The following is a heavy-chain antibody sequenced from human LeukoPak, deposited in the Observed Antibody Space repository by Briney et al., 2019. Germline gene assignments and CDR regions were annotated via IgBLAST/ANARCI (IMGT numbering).Heavy chain of an antibody. CDR1: GYTFTSYY. V-gene: IGHV1-46*03. CDR3: ARVGYSSSWYVEAFDY. CDR2: INPSGGST. Sequence: ASVKVSCKASGYTFTSYYMHWVRQAPGQGLEWMGIINPSGGSTSYAQKFQGRVTMTRDTSTSTVYMELSSRRSEDTAVYYCARVGYSSSWYVEAFDYWGQGTLVTVSS. J-gene: IGHJ4*02. D-gene: IGHD6-13*01.